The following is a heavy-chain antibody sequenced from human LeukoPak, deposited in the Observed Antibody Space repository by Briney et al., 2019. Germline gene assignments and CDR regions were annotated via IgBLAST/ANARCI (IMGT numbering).Heavy chain of an antibody. CDR1: GFTFSSYA. CDR3: ARFRYYDFWSGLGYYFDY. CDR2: ISGSGGST. Sequence: GGSLRLSCAASGFTFSSYAMSWVRQAPGKGLEWVSAISGSGGSTYYADSVKGRFTISRDNAKNSLYLQMNSLRAEDTAVYYCARFRYYDFWSGLGYYFDYWGQGTLVTVSS. D-gene: IGHD3-3*01. V-gene: IGHV3-23*01. J-gene: IGHJ4*02.